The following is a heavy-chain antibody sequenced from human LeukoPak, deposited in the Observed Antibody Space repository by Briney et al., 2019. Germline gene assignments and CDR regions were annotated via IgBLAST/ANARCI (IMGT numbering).Heavy chain of an antibody. J-gene: IGHJ4*02. CDR1: GFTFSSYW. D-gene: IGHD1-26*01. CDR3: ARQTGATTTGGYYFDH. V-gene: IGHV3-74*01. Sequence: GGSLRLSCAASGFTFSSYWMYWVCQAPGKGLVWVSRINTDGSSTSYADSVKGRFSISRDNAKNTLDLQMNSLRADDTAVYYCARQTGATTTGGYYFDHWGQGTLVTVSS. CDR2: INTDGSST.